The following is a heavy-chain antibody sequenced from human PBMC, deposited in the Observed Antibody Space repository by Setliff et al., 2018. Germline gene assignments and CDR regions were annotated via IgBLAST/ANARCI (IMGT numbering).Heavy chain of an antibody. CDR3: ARDEGSGWYVGY. D-gene: IGHD6-19*01. CDR1: GYTFTSYY. Sequence: ASVKVSCKASGYTFTSYYLHWVRQAPGQGLEWMGIINPSGGSTSYAQKFQGRVTMTRDTSTSTVYMELSSLRSEDTAVYYCARDEGSGWYVGYWGQGTLVTVSS. CDR2: INPSGGST. V-gene: IGHV1-46*01. J-gene: IGHJ4*02.